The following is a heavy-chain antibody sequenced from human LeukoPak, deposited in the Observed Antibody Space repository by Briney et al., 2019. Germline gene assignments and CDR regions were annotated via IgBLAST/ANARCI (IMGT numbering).Heavy chain of an antibody. CDR2: IYYSGST. CDR3: AREISEEAGIAVAGPFDY. D-gene: IGHD6-19*01. J-gene: IGHJ4*02. CDR1: GGSISSSSYY. V-gene: IGHV4-61*01. Sequence: PSETLSLTCTVSGGSISSSSYYWSWIRQPPGKGLEWIGYIYYSGSTNYNPSLKSRVTISVDTSKNQFSLKLSSVTAADTAVYYCAREISEEAGIAVAGPFDYWGQGTLVTVSS.